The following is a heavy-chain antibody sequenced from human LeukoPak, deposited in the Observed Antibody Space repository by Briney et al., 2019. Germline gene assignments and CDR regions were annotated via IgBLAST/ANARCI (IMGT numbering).Heavy chain of an antibody. CDR1: GYTFSTYG. CDR3: ARDLIAARPGWFDP. J-gene: IGHJ5*02. Sequence: ASVKVSCKASGYTFSTYGISWVRQAPGQGLEWMGWISACNGNTKYVQKFQGRVTMTTDTSTSTAYMELRSLRADDTAVYYCARDLIAARPGWFDPWGQGTLVTISS. CDR2: ISACNGNT. D-gene: IGHD6-13*01. V-gene: IGHV1-18*01.